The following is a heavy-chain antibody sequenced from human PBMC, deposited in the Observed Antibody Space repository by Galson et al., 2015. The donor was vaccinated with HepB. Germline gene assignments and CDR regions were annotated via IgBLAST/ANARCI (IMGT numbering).Heavy chain of an antibody. Sequence: ETLSLTCTVSGGSISSYYWSWIRQPPGKGLEWIGYIYYSGSTNYNPSLKSRVTISVDTSKNQFSLKLSSVTAADTAVYYCARGGYSYGLDYWGQGTLVTVSS. CDR1: GGSISSYY. CDR2: IYYSGST. CDR3: ARGGYSYGLDY. J-gene: IGHJ4*02. V-gene: IGHV4-59*08. D-gene: IGHD5-18*01.